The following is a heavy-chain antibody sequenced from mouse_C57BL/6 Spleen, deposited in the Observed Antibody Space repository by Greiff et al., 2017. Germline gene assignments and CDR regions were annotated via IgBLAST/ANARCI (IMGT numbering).Heavy chain of an antibody. Sequence: EVKLMESGGGLVKPGGSLKLSCAASGFTFSSYAMSWVRQTPEKRLEWVATISDGGSYTYYPDNVKGRFTISRDNAKNNLYLQMSHLKSEDTAVYYCARDDGTTYFDYWGQGTTLTVSS. D-gene: IGHD2-3*01. CDR1: GFTFSSYA. CDR2: ISDGGSYT. J-gene: IGHJ2*01. CDR3: ARDDGTTYFDY. V-gene: IGHV5-4*01.